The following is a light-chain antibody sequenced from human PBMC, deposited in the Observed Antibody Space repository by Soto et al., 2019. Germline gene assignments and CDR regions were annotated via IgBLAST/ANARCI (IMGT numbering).Light chain of an antibody. Sequence: QSALTQPASVSGSPGQSITISCTGTSSDVGGYNYVSWYQQHPGKAPKLMIYEVSNRPSGVSNRFSGSKSGNTASLPISGLQAEDEADYYCSSFTSINTWVFGGGTKLPVL. CDR3: SSFTSINTWV. V-gene: IGLV2-14*01. J-gene: IGLJ3*02. CDR1: SSDVGGYNY. CDR2: EVS.